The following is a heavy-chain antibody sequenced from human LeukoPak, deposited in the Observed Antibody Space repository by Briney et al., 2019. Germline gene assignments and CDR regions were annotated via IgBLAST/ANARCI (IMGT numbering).Heavy chain of an antibody. CDR2: IRHDGSNK. CDR3: ARDAYCSSTSCYLDV. D-gene: IGHD2-2*01. Sequence: GGSLRLSCAASGFTFSTYDMHWVRQAPGKGLEWVAFIRHDGSNKYYADSVKGRLTISRDKSKNTVSLQMNSLRAEDTAVYYCARDAYCSSTSCYLDVWGKGTTVTVSS. J-gene: IGHJ6*03. V-gene: IGHV3-30*02. CDR1: GFTFSTYD.